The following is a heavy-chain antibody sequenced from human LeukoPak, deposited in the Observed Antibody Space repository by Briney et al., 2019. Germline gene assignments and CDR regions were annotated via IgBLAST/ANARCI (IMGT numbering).Heavy chain of an antibody. V-gene: IGHV4-39*01. CDR1: GGSLSSSGHW. D-gene: IGHD6-19*01. Sequence: SETLSLTCTVSGGSLSSSGHWWVWIRQPPGKGLEWIGSIHYSGKVYYNPSLKSRVTTSVDTSTDQFSLRLSSATAADTAIYYCARQSGDQSSAWYFDAWGQGTLVTVSS. J-gene: IGHJ4*02. CDR3: ARQSGDQSSAWYFDA. CDR2: IHYSGKV.